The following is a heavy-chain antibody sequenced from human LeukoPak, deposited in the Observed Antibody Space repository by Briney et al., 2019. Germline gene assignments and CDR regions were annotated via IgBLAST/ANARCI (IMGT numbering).Heavy chain of an antibody. CDR1: GYTFTSYY. D-gene: IGHD2-2*02. V-gene: IGHV1-46*01. Sequence: GASVKVSCKSSGYTFTSYYLHWVRQGPGPGLEWKGIINPSGGSTSYAQKFQGRVTITRDMSTSTVYRELSSLRSEDTAVYYCARDLRQYCSSTSCYTRGERSQYEAFDIWGQGTMVTVSS. J-gene: IGHJ3*02. CDR3: ARDLRQYCSSTSCYTRGERSQYEAFDI. CDR2: INPSGGST.